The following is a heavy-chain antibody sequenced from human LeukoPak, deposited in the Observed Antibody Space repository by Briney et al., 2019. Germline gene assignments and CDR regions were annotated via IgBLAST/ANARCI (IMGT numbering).Heavy chain of an antibody. V-gene: IGHV3-15*04. CDR1: GFTFNYAW. CDR3: TTDEDWNYARKDV. CDR2: TVSEIDGGTT. Sequence: SGGSLRLSCAASGFTFNYAWMNWVRQVPGKGLEWVGQTVSEIDGGTTDYAAPVKGRFTISRDDSKSTLYLQMNSLKIEDTAVYYCTTDEDWNYARKDVWGQGATVIVSS. J-gene: IGHJ6*02. D-gene: IGHD1-7*01.